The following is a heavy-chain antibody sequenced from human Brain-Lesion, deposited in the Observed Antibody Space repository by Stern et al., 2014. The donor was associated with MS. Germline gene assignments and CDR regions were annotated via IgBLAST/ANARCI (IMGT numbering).Heavy chain of an antibody. CDR3: ATDRDDFRSGYSAPTKGYGLDV. J-gene: IGHJ6*02. Sequence: LVQSGAEVKKPGASVKVSCKVSGYTLTELSMHWGRQAPGKGLEWVGGFDPEDGETIYAQKFQGRVTMTEDTSTDTAYMELSSLRSEDTAVYYCATDRDDFRSGYSAPTKGYGLDVWGQGTTVTVTS. CDR2: FDPEDGET. D-gene: IGHD3-3*01. CDR1: GYTLTELS. V-gene: IGHV1-24*01.